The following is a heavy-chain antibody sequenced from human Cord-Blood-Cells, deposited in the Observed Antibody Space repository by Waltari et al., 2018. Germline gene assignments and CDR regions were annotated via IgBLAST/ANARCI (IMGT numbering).Heavy chain of an antibody. J-gene: IGHJ5*02. CDR3: AKDLGSGWYNWFDP. CDR2: ISYDGSNK. CDR1: GFTFSSYG. D-gene: IGHD6-19*01. V-gene: IGHV3-30*18. Sequence: QVQLVESGGGVVQPGRSLRLSCAASGFTFSSYGMHWVRQAPGKGLEWVAVISYDGSNKYYADSVKGRVTISRDNAKNTLYLQMNSLRAEDTAVYYCAKDLGSGWYNWFDPWGQGTLVTVSS.